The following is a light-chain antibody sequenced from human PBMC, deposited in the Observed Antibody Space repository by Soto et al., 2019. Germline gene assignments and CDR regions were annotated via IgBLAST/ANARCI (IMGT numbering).Light chain of an antibody. CDR1: NSDVGTYNY. CDR2: DVT. CDR3: SSYAGGNNFHVV. V-gene: IGLV2-11*01. J-gene: IGLJ2*01. Sequence: QSALTQPRSVSGSPGQSVTISCTGTNSDVGTYNYVSWYQQHPGKAPKLIIYDVTKRPSGVPDRFSGSKSGNTASLIISGLQAADEAEYYCSSYAGGNNFHVVFGGGTKLTVL.